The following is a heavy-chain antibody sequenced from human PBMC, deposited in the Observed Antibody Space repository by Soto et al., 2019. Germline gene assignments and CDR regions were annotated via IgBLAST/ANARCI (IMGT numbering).Heavy chain of an antibody. V-gene: IGHV1-18*01. CDR1: GYTFTTYG. CDR2: ISGYDGHT. CDR3: ARGELFDSSGYYHTDYYYYGMDV. D-gene: IGHD3-22*01. J-gene: IGHJ6*02. Sequence: ASVKVSCKASGYTFTTYGITWVRQAPGQGLKWMGWISGYDGHTKYAQKFQGRVIMTTDTSTSTVYMDLRSLRSDDTAVYYCARGELFDSSGYYHTDYYYYGMDVWGQGTTVTVSS.